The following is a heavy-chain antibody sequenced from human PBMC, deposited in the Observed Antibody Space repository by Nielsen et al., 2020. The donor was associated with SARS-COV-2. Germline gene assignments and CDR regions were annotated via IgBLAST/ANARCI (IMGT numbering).Heavy chain of an antibody. CDR1: GFTFSLYA. Sequence: GGSLRLSCVPSGFTFSLYAMHWVRQAPGKGLEWVAHIVYDGSDEYYADSVKGRFTISTDTSKNTLYLQMNSLRPEDTAVYYCTKGAQLGDYWGQGTLVTVSS. CDR2: IVYDGSDE. J-gene: IGHJ4*02. CDR3: TKGAQLGDY. D-gene: IGHD6-13*01. V-gene: IGHV3-30-3*01.